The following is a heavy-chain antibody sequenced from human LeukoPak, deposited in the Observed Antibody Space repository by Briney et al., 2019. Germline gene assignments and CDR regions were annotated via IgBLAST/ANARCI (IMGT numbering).Heavy chain of an antibody. V-gene: IGHV3-21*01. Sequence: GSLRLSCAASGFTISTYYMNWVRQAPGKGLEWVSSISDSSSYIYYADSVKGRFTISRDNAKNSLYLQMNSLRAEDTAVYYCARDTSSWNNVMSYWGQGTLVTVSS. CDR2: ISDSSSYI. J-gene: IGHJ4*02. D-gene: IGHD6-13*01. CDR3: ARDTSSWNNVMSY. CDR1: GFTISTYY.